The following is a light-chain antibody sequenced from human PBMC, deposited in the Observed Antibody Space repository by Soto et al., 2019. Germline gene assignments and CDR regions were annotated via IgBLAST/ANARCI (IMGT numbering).Light chain of an antibody. Sequence: AIQMTQSPPSLSASVGDRVIITCRARQDRRVDVGCLQQIPGHAPNLLIYAASTLHTGVPSTFTGSGSGTDFTLTINDLQPEDVATYFCLQDYDFPYTVGQGNKLEI. CDR3: LQDYDFPYT. V-gene: IGKV1-6*01. J-gene: IGKJ2*01. CDR2: AAS. CDR1: QDRRVD.